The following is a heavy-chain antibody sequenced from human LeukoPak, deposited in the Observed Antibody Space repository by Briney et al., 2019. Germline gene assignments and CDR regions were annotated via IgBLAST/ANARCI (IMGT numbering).Heavy chain of an antibody. CDR2: IRYDGSNK. J-gene: IGHJ6*03. Sequence: GGSLRLSCAASGFTFSSYGMHWVRQAPGKGLEWVAFIRYDGSNKYYADSVKGRFTISRDNSKNTLYLQMNSLRAEDTAVYYCAKPPYYDFWSGYYRVVSYYYYMDVWGKGTTVTVSS. D-gene: IGHD3-3*01. CDR1: GFTFSSYG. CDR3: AKPPYYDFWSGYYRVVSYYYYMDV. V-gene: IGHV3-30*02.